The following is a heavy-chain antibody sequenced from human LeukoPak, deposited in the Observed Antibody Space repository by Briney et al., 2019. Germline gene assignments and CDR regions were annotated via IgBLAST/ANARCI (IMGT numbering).Heavy chain of an antibody. CDR2: TDTNTGNP. CDR3: AREYCSGGSCYAYFDY. V-gene: IGHV7-4-1*02. Sequence: ASVKVSCKASGYTFTSYAMNWVRQAPGQGLEWMGWTDTNTGNPTYAQGFTGRFVFSLDTSVSTAYLQISSLKAEDTAVYYCAREYCSGGSCYAYFDYWGQGTLVTVSS. J-gene: IGHJ4*02. CDR1: GYTFTSYA. D-gene: IGHD2-15*01.